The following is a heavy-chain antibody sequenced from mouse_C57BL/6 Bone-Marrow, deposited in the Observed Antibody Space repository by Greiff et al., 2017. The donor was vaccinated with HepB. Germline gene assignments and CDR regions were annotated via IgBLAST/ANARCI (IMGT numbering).Heavy chain of an antibody. V-gene: IGHV7-3*01. D-gene: IGHD1-1*01. CDR2: IRNKANGYTT. CDR3: ASHYYGSVYYAMDY. Sequence: EVQGVESGGGLVQPGGSLSLSCAASGFTFTDYYMSWVRQPPGKALEWLGFIRNKANGYTTEYSASVKGRFTISRDNSQSILYLQMNALRAEDSATYYCASHYYGSVYYAMDYWGQGTSVTVSS. J-gene: IGHJ4*01. CDR1: GFTFTDYY.